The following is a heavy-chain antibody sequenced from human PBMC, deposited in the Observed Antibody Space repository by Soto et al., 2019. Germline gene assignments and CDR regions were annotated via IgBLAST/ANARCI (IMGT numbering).Heavy chain of an antibody. CDR1: GYTFTSYG. Sequence: GASVKVSCKASGYTFTSYGISWVRQAPGQGLEWMGWISAYNGNTNYAQKLQGRVTMTTDTSTSTAYMELRSLRSDDTAVFYFARASDYDILTGYLSSNWFDPWGQGTLVTV. CDR2: ISAYNGNT. CDR3: ARASDYDILTGYLSSNWFDP. J-gene: IGHJ5*02. V-gene: IGHV1-18*01. D-gene: IGHD3-9*01.